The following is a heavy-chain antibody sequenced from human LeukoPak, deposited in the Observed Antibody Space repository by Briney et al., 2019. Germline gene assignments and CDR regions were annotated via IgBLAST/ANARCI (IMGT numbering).Heavy chain of an antibody. CDR2: IYYSGST. V-gene: IGHV4-31*03. Sequence: SETLSLTCTVSGGSISSGGYYWSWIRQHPGKGLEWIGYIYYSGSTYYNPSLKSRVTISVDTSKNQFSLKLSSVTAADTAVYYCARGLIYDFWSGYSLDYWGQGTLVTVSS. J-gene: IGHJ4*02. CDR1: GGSISSGGYY. D-gene: IGHD3-3*01. CDR3: ARGLIYDFWSGYSLDY.